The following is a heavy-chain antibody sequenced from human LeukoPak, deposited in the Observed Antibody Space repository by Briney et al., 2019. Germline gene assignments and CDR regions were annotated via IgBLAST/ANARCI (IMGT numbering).Heavy chain of an antibody. CDR1: GFTFSSYS. CDR2: ISSSGTTT. V-gene: IGHV3-48*02. Sequence: QSGGSLRLSCAASGFTFSSYSMAWVRQAPGKGLQWISYISSSGTTTHNAVSVEGRFTISRDNAKSSLYLQMNSLRDDDTAVYYCARSDWYDGVDVWGQGTTVTVSS. D-gene: IGHD2-21*02. J-gene: IGHJ6*02. CDR3: ARSDWYDGVDV.